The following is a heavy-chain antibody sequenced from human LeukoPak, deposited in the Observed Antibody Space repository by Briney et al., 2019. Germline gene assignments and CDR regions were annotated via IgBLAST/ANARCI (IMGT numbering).Heavy chain of an antibody. J-gene: IGHJ4*02. CDR3: ARDVYSSGWYFDY. CDR1: GFTVSSNY. V-gene: IGHV3-53*01. Sequence: GGSLRLSCAASGFTVSSNYMSWVRQASGKGLEWVSVIYSGGSTYYADSVKGRFTISRDNSKNTLYLQMNSLRAEDTAVYYCARDVYSSGWYFDYWGQGTLVTVSS. CDR2: IYSGGST. D-gene: IGHD6-19*01.